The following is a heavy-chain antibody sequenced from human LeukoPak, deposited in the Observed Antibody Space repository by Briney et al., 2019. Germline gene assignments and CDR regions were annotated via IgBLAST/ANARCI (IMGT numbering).Heavy chain of an antibody. D-gene: IGHD5-24*01. J-gene: IGHJ4*02. CDR2: IYYSGST. Sequence: SETLSLTCTVSGDSISSYYWSWIRQPPGKGLEWIGYIYYSGSTNYNPSLKSRVTISVDTSKNQFSLKLSSVTAADTAVYYCAREARVRLQPWYYFDYWGQGTLVTVSS. CDR1: GDSISSYY. CDR3: AREARVRLQPWYYFDY. V-gene: IGHV4-59*01.